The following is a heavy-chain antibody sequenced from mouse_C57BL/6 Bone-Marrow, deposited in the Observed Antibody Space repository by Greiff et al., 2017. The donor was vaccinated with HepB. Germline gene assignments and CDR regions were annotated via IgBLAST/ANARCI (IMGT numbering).Heavy chain of an antibody. CDR2: INPSSGYT. V-gene: IGHV1-7*01. CDR3: ARRGSSYEFAY. Sequence: QVQLQQSGAELAKPGASVKLSCKASGYTFTSYWMHWVKQRPGQGLEWIGYINPSSGYTKYNQKFKDKATLPADKSSSTAYMQLSSLTYEDSAVYYCARRGSSYEFAYWGQGTLVTVSA. CDR1: GYTFTSYW. D-gene: IGHD1-1*01. J-gene: IGHJ3*01.